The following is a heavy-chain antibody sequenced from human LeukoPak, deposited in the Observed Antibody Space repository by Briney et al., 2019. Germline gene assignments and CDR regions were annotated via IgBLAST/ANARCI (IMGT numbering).Heavy chain of an antibody. Sequence: ASVKVSCKASRYTLKNYGINWVRQAPGQGLEWTGWMNPYNGNTIYAQNLQGRVTMTTDTSTSTAYLGLRSLTSYDRAVYYCAREKDAVAGIVDYWGQGTLVSVSS. J-gene: IGHJ4*02. V-gene: IGHV1-18*01. CDR1: RYTLKNYG. CDR3: AREKDAVAGIVDY. D-gene: IGHD6-19*01. CDR2: MNPYNGNT.